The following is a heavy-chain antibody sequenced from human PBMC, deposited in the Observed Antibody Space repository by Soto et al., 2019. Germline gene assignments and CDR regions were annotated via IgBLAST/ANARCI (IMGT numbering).Heavy chain of an antibody. CDR2: IIPIFGTA. J-gene: IGHJ4*02. CDR1: GGTFSSYA. CDR3: AEGLVEMATGEGSFDY. V-gene: IGHV1-69*12. D-gene: IGHD5-12*01. Sequence: QVQLVQSGAEVKKPGSSVKVSCKASGGTFSSYAISWVRQAPGQGLEWMGGIIPIFGTANYAQKFQGRVTITADEXTXXAYMELSSLRSEDTAVYYCAEGLVEMATGEGSFDYWGQGTLVTVSS.